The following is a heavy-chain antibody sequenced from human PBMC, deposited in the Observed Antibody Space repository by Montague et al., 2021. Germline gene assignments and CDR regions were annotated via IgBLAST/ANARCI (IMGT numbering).Heavy chain of an antibody. CDR2: VYSNGNT. Sequence: SETLSLTCTVSGGSLGHYYWSWIRQPPGKGLEWIGYVYSNGNTNFNPSLRGRVTISNDTSQNQFSLKLSSMTAADTAVYYCARTFWSVNLHPFDYWGPGILVSVSS. J-gene: IGHJ4*02. CDR1: GGSLGHYY. CDR3: ARTFWSVNLHPFDY. V-gene: IGHV4-4*08. D-gene: IGHD3-3*01.